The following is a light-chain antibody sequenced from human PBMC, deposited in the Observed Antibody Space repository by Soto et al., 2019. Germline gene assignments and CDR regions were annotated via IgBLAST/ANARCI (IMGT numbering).Light chain of an antibody. Sequence: TQSPATLALSPGERATLSCRASESVSSNLAWYQQKPGQAPRLXXXXASTRATGIPPRFSGSGSGTEFTLSISSLQSTDFAVYYCQQYYDWPSLTFGGGTKVDIK. V-gene: IGKV3-15*01. J-gene: IGKJ4*01. CDR2: XAS. CDR3: QQYYDWPSLT. CDR1: ESVSSN.